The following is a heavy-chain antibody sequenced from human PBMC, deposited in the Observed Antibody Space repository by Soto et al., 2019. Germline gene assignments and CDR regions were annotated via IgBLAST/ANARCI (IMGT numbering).Heavy chain of an antibody. V-gene: IGHV3-48*02. CDR1: GFTFSSYS. D-gene: IGHD2-2*01. CDR3: AREPSYQAFDI. Sequence: LRLSCAASGFTFSSYSMNWVRQAPGKGLEWVSYISSSSSTIYYADSVKGRFTISRDNAXXXXXXQXKXLXXXDTAVYYCAREPSYQAFDIWGQGTMVTVSS. J-gene: IGHJ3*02. CDR2: ISSSSSTI.